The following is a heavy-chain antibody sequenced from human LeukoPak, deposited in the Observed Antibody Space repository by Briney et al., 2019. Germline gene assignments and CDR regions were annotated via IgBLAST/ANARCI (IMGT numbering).Heavy chain of an antibody. V-gene: IGHV1-8*01. D-gene: IGHD6-13*01. CDR1: GYTFTSYD. CDR3: RVAAAGRDY. Sequence: ASVKVSCKASGYTFTSYDINWVRQATGQGLEWMGWMNPNSGNTGYAQKFQGRVTMTRNTSISTAYMELSRLRSDDTAVYYCRVAAAGRDYWGQGTLVTVSS. J-gene: IGHJ4*02. CDR2: MNPNSGNT.